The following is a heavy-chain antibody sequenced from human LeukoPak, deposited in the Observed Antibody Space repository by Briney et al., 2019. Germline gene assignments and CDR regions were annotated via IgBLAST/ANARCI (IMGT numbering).Heavy chain of an antibody. Sequence: GRSLRLSCAASGFTFSSYGMHWVRQAPGKGLEWVAVISYDGSNKYYADSAKGRFTISRDNSKNTLYLQMNSLRAEDTAVYYCAKDRWELLSSLDYWGQGTLVTVSS. D-gene: IGHD1-26*01. CDR2: ISYDGSNK. CDR3: AKDRWELLSSLDY. V-gene: IGHV3-30*18. CDR1: GFTFSSYG. J-gene: IGHJ4*02.